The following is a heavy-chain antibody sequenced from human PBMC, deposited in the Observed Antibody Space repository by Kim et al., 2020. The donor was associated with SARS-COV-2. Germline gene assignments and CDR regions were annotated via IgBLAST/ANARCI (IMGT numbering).Heavy chain of an antibody. V-gene: IGHV3-30*18. D-gene: IGHD2-2*02. J-gene: IGHJ5*02. Sequence: GGSLRLSCAASGFGFSSYGMHWVRQAPGKGLEWVAVIPYDGSGQFYVDSVKGRFTISRDNSENTLFLQMNSLRVEDTAVYYCAKVTVAYTIRREWDLWGQGTLVTVSS. CDR3: AKVTVAYTIRREWDL. CDR2: IPYDGSGQ. CDR1: GFGFSSYG.